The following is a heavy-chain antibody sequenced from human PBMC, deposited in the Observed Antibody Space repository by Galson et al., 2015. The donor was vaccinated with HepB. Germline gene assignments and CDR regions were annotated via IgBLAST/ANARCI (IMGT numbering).Heavy chain of an antibody. Sequence: SLRLSCAASGFTFSSYAMSWVRQAPGKGLEWVSAISGSGGSTYYADSVKGRFTISRDNSKNTLYLQMNSLRAEDTAVYYCAKGRRSSSSYYYYYYMDVWGKGTTVTVSS. J-gene: IGHJ6*03. CDR3: AKGRRSSSSYYYYYYMDV. V-gene: IGHV3-23*01. D-gene: IGHD6-6*01. CDR2: ISGSGGST. CDR1: GFTFSSYA.